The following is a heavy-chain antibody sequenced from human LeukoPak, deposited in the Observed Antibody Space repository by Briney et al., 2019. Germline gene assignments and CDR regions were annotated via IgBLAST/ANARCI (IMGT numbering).Heavy chain of an antibody. V-gene: IGHV4-59*01. CDR3: AREGEDGQLDY. CDR1: GDSISSYY. D-gene: IGHD5-24*01. Sequence: SETLSLTCSVSGDSISSYYWTWIRQPPGKGLEWVGYIYYSGSSKYNPSLKSRVTISVDTPKNQISLKLSSVTAADTAVYYCAREGEDGQLDYWGQGTLVTVSS. J-gene: IGHJ4*02. CDR2: IYYSGSS.